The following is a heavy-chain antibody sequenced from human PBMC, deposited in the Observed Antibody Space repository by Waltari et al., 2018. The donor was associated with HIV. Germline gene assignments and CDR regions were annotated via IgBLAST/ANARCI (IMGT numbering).Heavy chain of an antibody. CDR3: ARAVPAAKWGV. J-gene: IGHJ6*02. V-gene: IGHV4-38-2*01. D-gene: IGHD2-2*01. Sequence: QVQLQESGPGLVKPSETLSLTCAVSGYPISSGYYWGWIRQPPGKGLEWIGSIYHSGSTYYNPSLKSRVTISVDTSKNQFSLKLSSVTAADTAVYYCARAVPAAKWGVWGQGTTVTVSS. CDR2: IYHSGST. CDR1: GYPISSGYY.